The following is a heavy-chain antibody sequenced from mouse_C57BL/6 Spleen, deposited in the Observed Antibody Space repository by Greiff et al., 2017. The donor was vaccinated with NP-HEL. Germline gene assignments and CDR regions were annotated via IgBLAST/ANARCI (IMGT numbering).Heavy chain of an antibody. CDR1: GYTFTGYW. D-gene: IGHD1-1*01. J-gene: IGHJ3*01. Sequence: QVQLQQSGAELMKPGASVKLSCKATGYTFTGYWIEWVKQRPGHGLEWIGEILPGSGSTNYNEKFKGKATFTADTSSNTAYMQLSSLTTEDSAIYYGAREIRADYYGSKGLAYWGQGTLVTVSA. CDR2: ILPGSGST. V-gene: IGHV1-9*01. CDR3: AREIRADYYGSKGLAY.